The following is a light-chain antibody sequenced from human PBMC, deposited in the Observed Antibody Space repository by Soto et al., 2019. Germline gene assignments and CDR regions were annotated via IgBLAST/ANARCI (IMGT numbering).Light chain of an antibody. CDR3: QQRSNWPPLFT. V-gene: IGKV3-11*01. CDR1: QSVSSY. CDR2: DAS. Sequence: EIVLTQSPATLSLSPGERATLSCRASQSVSSYLAWYQQKPGQAPRLLIYDASNRATGIPARFSGSGSGTDFTLTISSLEPEDFAVYYCQQRSNWPPLFTFGPRTKVDIK. J-gene: IGKJ3*01.